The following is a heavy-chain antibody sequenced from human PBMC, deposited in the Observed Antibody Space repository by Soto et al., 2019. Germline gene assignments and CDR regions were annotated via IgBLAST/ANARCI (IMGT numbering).Heavy chain of an antibody. J-gene: IGHJ6*02. D-gene: IGHD3-10*01. CDR3: AKDSSLWFGGRIYGMDV. V-gene: IGHV3-23*01. CDR2: ISGSGGST. CDR1: VFTFSSYA. Sequence: EVQLLESGGGLVQPGGSLRLSCAASVFTFSSYAMSWVRQAPGKGLEWVSAISGSGGSTYYADSVKGRFTISRDNSKNTLYLQMNSLRAEDTAVYYCAKDSSLWFGGRIYGMDVWGQGTTVTVSS.